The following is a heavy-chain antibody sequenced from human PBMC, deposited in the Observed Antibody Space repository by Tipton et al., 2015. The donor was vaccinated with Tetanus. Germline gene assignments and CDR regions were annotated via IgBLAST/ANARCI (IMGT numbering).Heavy chain of an antibody. Sequence: TLSLTCTVSGGSISSGDYYWSWIRQPPGKGLEWIGYIYYSGSTYYNPSLKSRVTISVDTSKNQFSLKLSSVTAADTAVYYCAREAAIFGVGYYLDYWGQGTLVTVSS. J-gene: IGHJ4*02. CDR2: IYYSGST. D-gene: IGHD3-3*01. V-gene: IGHV4-30-4*01. CDR3: AREAAIFGVGYYLDY. CDR1: GGSISSGDYY.